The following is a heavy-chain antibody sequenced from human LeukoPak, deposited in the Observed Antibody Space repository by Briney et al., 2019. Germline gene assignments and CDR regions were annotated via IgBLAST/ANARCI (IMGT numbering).Heavy chain of an antibody. D-gene: IGHD4-17*01. CDR2: ISYDGTNK. CDR1: GFTFINYG. V-gene: IGHV3-30*18. Sequence: GGSLRLSCAASGFTFINYGTHWVRQAPDKGLEWVAVISYDGTNKYYADSVKGRFTISRDNSKNTLYLQMNSLKTDDTAVYYCANYGDYQYFDYWGQGTPVTVSS. J-gene: IGHJ4*02. CDR3: ANYGDYQYFDY.